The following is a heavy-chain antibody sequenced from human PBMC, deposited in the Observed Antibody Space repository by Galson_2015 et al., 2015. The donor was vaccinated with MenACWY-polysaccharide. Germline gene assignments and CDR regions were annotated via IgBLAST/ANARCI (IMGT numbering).Heavy chain of an antibody. V-gene: IGHV3-23*01. J-gene: IGHJ4*02. D-gene: IGHD3-10*01. CDR2: LSPTTGNT. CDR3: AKGAAHYGSGNYYDY. Sequence: SLRLSCAGSGLTFSSYVMGWVRQAPGKGLEWVSGLSPTTGNTYYADSVRGRFTISRDNSKNTLYLQMDSLRAEDTALYYCAKGAAHYGSGNYYDYWGQGTQVTVSS. CDR1: GLTFSSYV.